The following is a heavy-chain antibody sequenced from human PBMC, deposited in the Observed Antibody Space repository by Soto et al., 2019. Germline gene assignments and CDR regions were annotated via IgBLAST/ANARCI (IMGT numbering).Heavy chain of an antibody. J-gene: IGHJ6*02. CDR1: GYTFTNYG. V-gene: IGHV1-18*01. D-gene: IGHD3-10*01. CDR2: ISAYNDNT. CDR3: ASDGYYYGSGSSSPPRSSGMDV. Sequence: QIQLVQSGAEVKKAGASVKVSCKASGYTFTNYGISWVRQALGQGLEWMGWISAYNDNTNYAQKFQGTVTLTTATSPRTAYTELRTPTSAHPAVYYCASDGYYYGSGSSSPPRSSGMDVWGQGTTVTVFS.